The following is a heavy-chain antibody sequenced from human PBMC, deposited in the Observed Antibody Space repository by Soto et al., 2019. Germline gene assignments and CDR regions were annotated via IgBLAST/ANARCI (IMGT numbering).Heavy chain of an antibody. CDR1: GYTFTSCY. D-gene: IGHD2-8*01. CDR2: INPSGGST. CDR3: ARVPHKKMAMDV. V-gene: IGHV1-46*01. Sequence: QVQLVQSGAEVKKPGASVKVSCQASGYTFTSCYMHWVRQAPGQGLEWMGIINPSGGSTSYAQKIQGRVTMTRDTSTNTVYTELSSLRSADTAVYYCARVPHKKMAMDVWGQGTTVTVSS. J-gene: IGHJ6*02.